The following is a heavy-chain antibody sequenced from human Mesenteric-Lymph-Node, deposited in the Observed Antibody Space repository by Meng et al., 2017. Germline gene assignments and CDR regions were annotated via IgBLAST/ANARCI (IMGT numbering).Heavy chain of an antibody. CDR2: INCNNGDT. V-gene: IGHV1-18*01. Sequence: ASVKVSCKASGYTFDNYGISWVRQAPGQGLEWMGRINCNNGDTNYAQNLQDRVTMTSDTPTNTVYMELRSLRSDDTAVYYCAVSGLGDSDIWGQGTMVTVSS. D-gene: IGHD2-21*02. CDR3: AVSGLGDSDI. J-gene: IGHJ3*02. CDR1: GYTFDNYG.